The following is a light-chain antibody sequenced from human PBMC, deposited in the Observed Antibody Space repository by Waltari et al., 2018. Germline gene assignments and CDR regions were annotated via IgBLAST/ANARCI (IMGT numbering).Light chain of an antibody. CDR2: EDN. J-gene: IGLJ2*01. V-gene: IGLV3-10*01. Sequence: SYELTQPPSVSVSPGQTARITCSGDALPNQYGYWYQQKSGQAPVLVIYEDNKRRSGIPERFSGSSSGTMVTLTISGAQVEDEGDYDCYSTDRTGKQRVFGGGTKLTVL. CDR3: YSTDRTGKQRV. CDR1: ALPNQY.